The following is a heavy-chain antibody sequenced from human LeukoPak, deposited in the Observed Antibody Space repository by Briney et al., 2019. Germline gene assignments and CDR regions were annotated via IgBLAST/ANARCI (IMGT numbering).Heavy chain of an antibody. V-gene: IGHV3-11*04. CDR3: AKGPPTIVVVVAATTGPFDY. D-gene: IGHD2-15*01. CDR2: ICSSGSTI. J-gene: IGHJ4*02. CDR1: GFTFSDYY. Sequence: GGSLRLSCAASGFTFSDYYMSWIRQAPGKGLEWVSYICSSGSTIYYADSVKGRFTISRDNAKNSLYLQMNSLRAEDTAVYYCAKGPPTIVVVVAATTGPFDYWGQGTLVTVSS.